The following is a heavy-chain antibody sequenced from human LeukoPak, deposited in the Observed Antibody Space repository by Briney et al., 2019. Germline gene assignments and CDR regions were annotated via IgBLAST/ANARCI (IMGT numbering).Heavy chain of an antibody. CDR1: GGTFSSYA. Sequence: SVKVSCKASGGTFSSYAISWVRQAPGQGLEWMGGIIPIFGTANYAQKLQGRVTITADESTSTAYMELSSLRSEDTAVYYCARDPGYCSSTSCLGLDAFDIWGQGTMVTVSS. CDR2: IIPIFGTA. D-gene: IGHD2-2*01. J-gene: IGHJ3*02. V-gene: IGHV1-69*01. CDR3: ARDPGYCSSTSCLGLDAFDI.